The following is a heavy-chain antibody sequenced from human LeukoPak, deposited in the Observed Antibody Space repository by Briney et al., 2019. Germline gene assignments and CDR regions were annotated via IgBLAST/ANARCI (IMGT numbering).Heavy chain of an antibody. V-gene: IGHV4-39*07. CDR2: IYNSGST. J-gene: IGHJ6*03. Sequence: SETLSLTCNVSGDSISKSRHFWAWIRQSPGRGLEWIGYIYNSGSTYYNPSLKSRVTISVDTSKNQFSLSLGSVTAADTAVYYCARVKTTVTTLRYYYYMDVWGKGTTVTVSS. D-gene: IGHD4-17*01. CDR3: ARVKTTVTTLRYYYYMDV. CDR1: GDSISKSRHF.